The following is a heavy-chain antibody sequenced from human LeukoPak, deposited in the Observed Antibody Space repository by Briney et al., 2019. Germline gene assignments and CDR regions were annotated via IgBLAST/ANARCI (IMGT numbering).Heavy chain of an antibody. D-gene: IGHD2-2*01. V-gene: IGHV4-31*03. Sequence: PSQTLSLTCTVSGGSISSGDYYWSWIRQHPGKGLEWVGYIYYSGDTYYNPSLKSRITISVDTSKNQFSLKLSSVTAADTAVYYCARTRSNTFWHVDYWGQGTLVTVSS. CDR3: ARTRSNTFWHVDY. J-gene: IGHJ4*02. CDR2: IYYSGDT. CDR1: GGSISSGDYY.